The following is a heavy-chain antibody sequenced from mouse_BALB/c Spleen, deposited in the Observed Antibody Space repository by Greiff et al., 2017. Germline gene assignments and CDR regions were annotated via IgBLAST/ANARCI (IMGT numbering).Heavy chain of an antibody. Sequence: EVKVVESGGGLVQPGGSLKLSCAASGFTFSSYTMSWVRQTPEKRLEWVAYISNGGGSTYYPDTVKGRFTISRDNAKNTLYLQMSSLKSEDTAMYYCARHGDYFDYWGQGTTLTVSS. V-gene: IGHV5-12-2*01. CDR1: GFTFSSYT. J-gene: IGHJ2*01. CDR2: ISNGGGST. CDR3: ARHGDYFDY.